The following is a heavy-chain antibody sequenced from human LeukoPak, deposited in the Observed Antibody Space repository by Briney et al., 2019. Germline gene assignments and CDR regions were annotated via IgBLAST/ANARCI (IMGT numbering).Heavy chain of an antibody. CDR3: ARDGAGYSGYDPYRMDV. V-gene: IGHV3-21*01. Sequence: TGGSLRLSCAASGFSFSSYSMNWVRQAPGKGLEWVSSISSSSSYIYYADSVKGRFTISRDNAKNSLYLQMNSLRAEDTAVYYCARDGAGYSGYDPYRMDVWGQGTTVTVSS. J-gene: IGHJ6*02. CDR1: GFSFSSYS. D-gene: IGHD5-12*01. CDR2: ISSSSSYI.